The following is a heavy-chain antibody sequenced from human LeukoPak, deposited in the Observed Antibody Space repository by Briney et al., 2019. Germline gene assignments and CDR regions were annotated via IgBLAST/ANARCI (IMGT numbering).Heavy chain of an antibody. J-gene: IGHJ4*02. CDR1: GYTFTNYF. Sequence: ASVKVSCKASGYTFTNYFMHWVRQAPGQGRVWMGIINPSGGSTSYAQKFQGRVTMTRDTSTSTVYMELSSLRSEDMAVYYCARGGSSSSPFFDYWGQGTLVTVSS. V-gene: IGHV1-46*01. CDR2: INPSGGST. D-gene: IGHD6-13*01. CDR3: ARGGSSSSPFFDY.